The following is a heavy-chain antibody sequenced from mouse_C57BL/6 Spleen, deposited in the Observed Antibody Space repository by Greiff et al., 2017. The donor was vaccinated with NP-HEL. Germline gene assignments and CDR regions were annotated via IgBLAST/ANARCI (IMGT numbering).Heavy chain of an antibody. Sequence: VQLKESGPVLVKPGASVKMSCKASGYTFTDYYMNWVKQSHGKSLEWIGVINPYNGGTSYNQKFKGKATLTVDKSSSTAYMELNSLTSEDSAVYYCARSYYYGSYWYFDVWGTGTTVTVSS. CDR3: ARSYYYGSYWYFDV. V-gene: IGHV1-19*01. CDR2: INPYNGGT. J-gene: IGHJ1*03. CDR1: GYTFTDYY. D-gene: IGHD1-1*01.